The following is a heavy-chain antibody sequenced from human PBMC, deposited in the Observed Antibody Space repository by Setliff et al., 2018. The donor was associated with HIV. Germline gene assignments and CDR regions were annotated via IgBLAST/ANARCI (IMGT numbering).Heavy chain of an antibody. V-gene: IGHV3-30*02. CDR1: GFTFSVHG. J-gene: IGHJ3*01. CDR3: AKDGDFRNSDYDAFDF. CDR2: INYDEGYE. Sequence: LSLSCAASGFTFSVHGMHWVRKAPGRGLEWVAFINYDEGYEYYADSVQGRVTISRDNSKNTVDLQMNSLRLEDTGVYYCAKDGDFRNSDYDAFDFWGQGTMVTVSS. D-gene: IGHD7-27*01.